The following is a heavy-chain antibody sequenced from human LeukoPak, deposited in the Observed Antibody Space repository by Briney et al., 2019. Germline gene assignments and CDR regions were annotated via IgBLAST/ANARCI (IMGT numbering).Heavy chain of an antibody. CDR3: GKWGDYDVLTGYYVSDY. CDR2: ITGGCSGI. CDR1: GFTFSNYA. J-gene: IGHJ4*02. Sequence: PGASLRLSCAASGFTFSNYAMSWVRQAPGKGLEWVSAITGGCSGIYYADSMKSRFTISRDNSKNTLYLQINSLRAEDTAVYYCGKWGDYDVLTGYYVSDYWGEGTLVTVSS. V-gene: IGHV3-23*01. D-gene: IGHD3-9*01.